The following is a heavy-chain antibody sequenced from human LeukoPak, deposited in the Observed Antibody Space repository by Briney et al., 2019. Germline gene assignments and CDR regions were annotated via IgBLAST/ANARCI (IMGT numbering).Heavy chain of an antibody. Sequence: GGSLRLSCEASGFTVSSNYMSWVRQAPGKGLQWVSVIYSGGSPYYADFVNGRLNISRDNSKNTLYLQMNSLRAEDTAVYYCARDRRRDGYNSRGYWGQGTLVTVSS. J-gene: IGHJ4*02. CDR3: ARDRRRDGYNSRGY. CDR1: GFTVSSNY. CDR2: IYSGGSP. V-gene: IGHV3-66*01. D-gene: IGHD5-24*01.